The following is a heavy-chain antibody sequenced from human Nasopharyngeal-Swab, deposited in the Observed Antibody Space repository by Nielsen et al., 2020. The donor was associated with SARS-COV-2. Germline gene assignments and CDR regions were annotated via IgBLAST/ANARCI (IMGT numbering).Heavy chain of an antibody. CDR3: ARGRGGFGYGDYVDY. Sequence: GAALKISCAASGFTVCSNYMSWVRPAPGKGLEWVSVIYSGGSTYYADSVKGRFTISRDNSKNTLYLQMNSLRAEDTAVYYCARGRGGFGYGDYVDYWGQGTLVTVSS. CDR2: IYSGGST. D-gene: IGHD4-17*01. J-gene: IGHJ4*02. CDR1: GFTVCSNY. V-gene: IGHV3-53*01.